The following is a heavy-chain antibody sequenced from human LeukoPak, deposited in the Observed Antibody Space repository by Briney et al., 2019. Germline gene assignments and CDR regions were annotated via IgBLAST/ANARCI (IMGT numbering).Heavy chain of an antibody. Sequence: SQTLSLTCAISGDSVSSNSAAWIWSRQSPSRGLEWLGRTYCRSKWYNDYAESVKSRITINPDTSKNQFSLQLNSVTPEDTAVYYCARELPLASLQGITILGFDIWGQGTMVTVSS. CDR1: GDSVSSNSAA. J-gene: IGHJ3*02. V-gene: IGHV6-1*01. D-gene: IGHD3-9*01. CDR3: ARELPLASLQGITILGFDI. CDR2: TYCRSKWYN.